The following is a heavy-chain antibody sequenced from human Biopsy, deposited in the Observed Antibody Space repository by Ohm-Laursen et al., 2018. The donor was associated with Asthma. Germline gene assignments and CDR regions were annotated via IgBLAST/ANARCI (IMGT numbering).Heavy chain of an antibody. CDR2: ITFDGSTQ. CDR1: GRHFGSYN. D-gene: IGHD6-19*01. CDR3: AREGVAGTHIED. V-gene: IGHV3-30-3*01. J-gene: IGHJ4*02. Sequence: SLRLSCAASGRHFGSYNMHWARQAPGKGLEWVAVITFDGSTQHYGDSVKGRFIISRDNSKNTLSLQMNSLTAEDTAVYYCAREGVAGTHIEDWGQGTLVTVSS.